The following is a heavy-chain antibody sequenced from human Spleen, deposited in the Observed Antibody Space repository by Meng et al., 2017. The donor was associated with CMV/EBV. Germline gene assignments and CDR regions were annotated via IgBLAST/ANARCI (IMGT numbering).Heavy chain of an antibody. Sequence: QVQLQESGPGLVKPSETLSLTCTVSGGSISSSSYYWGWIRQPPGKGLEWIGSIYYSGSTYYNPSLKSRVTISVDTSKNQFSLKLSSVTAADTAMYYCAREGGIAAAGYYFDYWGQGTLVTVSS. D-gene: IGHD6-13*01. J-gene: IGHJ4*02. V-gene: IGHV4-39*07. CDR2: IYYSGST. CDR3: AREGGIAAAGYYFDY. CDR1: GGSISSSSYY.